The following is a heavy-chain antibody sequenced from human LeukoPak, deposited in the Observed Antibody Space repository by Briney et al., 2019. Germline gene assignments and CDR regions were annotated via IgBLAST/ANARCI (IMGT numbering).Heavy chain of an antibody. Sequence: SDTLSLTCAVSGGSFSGYYWSWIRQPPGKGLECIGEINHNGSTNYNPSLESRVPITVDTSKNQCSLKLSSVTAADTAVYYCARWYYDFWSGYYRLGYYYMDVWGKGTTVTVSS. V-gene: IGHV4-34*01. CDR2: INHNGST. D-gene: IGHD3-3*01. J-gene: IGHJ6*03. CDR3: ARWYYDFWSGYYRLGYYYMDV. CDR1: GGSFSGYY.